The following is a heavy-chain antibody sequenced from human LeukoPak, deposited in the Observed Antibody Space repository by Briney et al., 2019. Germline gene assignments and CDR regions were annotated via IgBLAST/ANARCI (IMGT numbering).Heavy chain of an antibody. CDR2: INPPGGDT. J-gene: IGHJ4*02. V-gene: IGHV1-46*01. D-gene: IGHD1-26*01. CDR3: ATGPLDVGATTQYYFDY. CDR1: GYTFSKYY. Sequence: ASVKVSCKASGYTFSKYYIHWVRQAPGQGLEWMGLINPPGGDTRYTQKFQGRVTMTEDTSTDTAYMELSSLRSEDTAVYYCATGPLDVGATTQYYFDYWGQGTLVTVSS.